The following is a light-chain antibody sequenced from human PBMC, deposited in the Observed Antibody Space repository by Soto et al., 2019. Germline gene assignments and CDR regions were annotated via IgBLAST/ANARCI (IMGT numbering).Light chain of an antibody. CDR3: QSYDSSLSGVV. CDR1: SSNIGAGYD. J-gene: IGLJ2*01. V-gene: IGLV1-40*01. Sequence: QSVLTQPPSVSGAPGQRVTISCTGSSSNIGAGYDVHWYQQLPGPAPKLLIYGNSNRPSGVPDRFSGFKSGTSASLAITGLQAEDEADYYCQSYDSSLSGVVFGGGTKVTVL. CDR2: GNS.